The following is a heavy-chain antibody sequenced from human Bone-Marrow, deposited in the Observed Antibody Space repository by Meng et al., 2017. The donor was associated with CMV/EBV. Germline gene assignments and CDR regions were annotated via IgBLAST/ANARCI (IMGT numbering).Heavy chain of an antibody. Sequence: GESLKISCAASGFTFSSYDMHWVRQATGKGLEWVSAIGTAGDTYYPGSVKGRFTISRENAKNSLYLQMNSLRAGDTAVYYCARDKGYGMDFWGQGTTVTVSS. CDR2: IGTAGDT. CDR1: GFTFSSYD. J-gene: IGHJ6*02. V-gene: IGHV3-13*01. CDR3: ARDKGYGMDF.